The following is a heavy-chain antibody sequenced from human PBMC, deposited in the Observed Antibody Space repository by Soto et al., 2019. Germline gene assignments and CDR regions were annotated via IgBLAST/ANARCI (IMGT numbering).Heavy chain of an antibody. J-gene: IGHJ6*02. CDR1: GGSVSSGSYY. Sequence: QVQLQESGPGLGKPSETLSLTCTVSGGSVSSGSYYWSWLRQPPWKGLEWIGYIYYSGSTNYNPSRKSRVTLSVDTAKNQFSLKLSSVTAADTAVYYCESDVNSFMDVWVQGTTVTVS. CDR3: ESDVNSFMDV. CDR2: IYYSGST. V-gene: IGHV4-61*01. D-gene: IGHD2-15*01.